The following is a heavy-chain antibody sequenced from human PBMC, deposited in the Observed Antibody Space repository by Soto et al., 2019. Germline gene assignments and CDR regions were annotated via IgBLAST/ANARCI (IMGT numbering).Heavy chain of an antibody. CDR2: IWNDGTNK. CDR3: ARDPGRGEPPFDY. V-gene: IGHV3-33*01. D-gene: IGHD3-10*01. J-gene: IGHJ4*02. Sequence: HVQLVESGGGVVQPGRSLRLSCAASGFTFSNYGMHWVRQAPGKGLEWVAVIWNDGTNKYYADSVQGRFTISRDNSKNTLYLQLTSLRAEDTAVYQCARDPGRGEPPFDYWGQGTLVTVSS. CDR1: GFTFSNYG.